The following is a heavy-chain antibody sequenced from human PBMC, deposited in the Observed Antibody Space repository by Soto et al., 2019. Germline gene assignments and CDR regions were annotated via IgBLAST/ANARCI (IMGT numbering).Heavy chain of an antibody. CDR3: ARSILVRGLIMPYSYMDV. J-gene: IGHJ6*03. D-gene: IGHD3-10*01. CDR2: IYYSGST. V-gene: IGHV4-31*03. CDR1: GGSISSGGYY. Sequence: PSETLSLTCTVSGGSISSGGYYWSWIRQHPGKGLEWIGYIYYSGSTYYNPSLKSRVTISVDTSKNQFSLKLSSVTAADTAVYYCARSILVRGLIMPYSYMDVWGKGTTVTVSS.